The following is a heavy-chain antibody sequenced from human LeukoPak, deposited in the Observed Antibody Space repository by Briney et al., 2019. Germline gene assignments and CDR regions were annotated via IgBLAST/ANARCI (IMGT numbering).Heavy chain of an antibody. D-gene: IGHD6-13*01. J-gene: IGHJ1*01. V-gene: IGHV3-23*01. CDR1: GFTFSSYA. CDR3: AKDPAAAGTAEYFQD. CDR2: ISGSGYGT. Sequence: GGSLRLSCAASGFTFSSYAMTWVRQAPGKGLEWVSAISGSGYGTYYADSVRGRFTISRDNSKNTLYLQMNSLRAEDTAVYYCAKDPAAAGTAEYFQDWGQGTLVTVSS.